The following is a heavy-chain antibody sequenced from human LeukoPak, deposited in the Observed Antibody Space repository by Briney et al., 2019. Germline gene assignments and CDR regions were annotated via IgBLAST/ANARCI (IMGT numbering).Heavy chain of an antibody. Sequence: ASVKVSCTASGYDFINYGISWVRQAPAQGLEWMGWRSIYNGNTDYKLQGRVTMTTDTSTSTAYMELRSLRSDDTAVYYCARGGPFPSSSSSREYYLDYWGQGTLVTVSS. J-gene: IGHJ4*02. CDR1: GYDFINYG. V-gene: IGHV1-18*01. CDR2: RSIYNGNT. CDR3: ARGGPFPSSSSSREYYLDY. D-gene: IGHD6-6*01.